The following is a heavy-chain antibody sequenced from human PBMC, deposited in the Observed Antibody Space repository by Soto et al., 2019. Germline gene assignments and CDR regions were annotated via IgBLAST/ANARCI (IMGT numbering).Heavy chain of an antibody. V-gene: IGHV1-18*01. CDR3: ARASLDTYYFDTPDW. J-gene: IGHJ4*02. Sequence: QVQLVQSGAEVKKPGASVKVSCKASGYTLTTYGIHWVRQAPGQGLEWMGYISAYNDHTNFAQKFQGRVTMTTDPATGTAFMELRSLRSDDSAVYYCARASLDTYYFDTPDWWGQGTLVSVSS. CDR2: ISAYNDHT. CDR1: GYTLTTYG. D-gene: IGHD3-22*01.